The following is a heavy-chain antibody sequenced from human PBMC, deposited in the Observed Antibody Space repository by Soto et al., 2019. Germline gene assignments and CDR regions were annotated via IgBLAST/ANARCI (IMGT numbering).Heavy chain of an antibody. CDR2: IYYSGST. V-gene: IGHV4-31*03. J-gene: IGHJ5*02. CDR1: GGSISSGGYY. CDR3: AREGPSTWNHFADWFDH. D-gene: IGHD1-1*01. Sequence: TLSLTCTVSGGSISSGGYYWSWIRHHPGKGLEWIGYIYYSGSTYYNPSLKSRVTISVDTSKNQFSLKLSSVTAAETDVYDCAREGPSTWNHFADWFDHWCQGTLGTVS.